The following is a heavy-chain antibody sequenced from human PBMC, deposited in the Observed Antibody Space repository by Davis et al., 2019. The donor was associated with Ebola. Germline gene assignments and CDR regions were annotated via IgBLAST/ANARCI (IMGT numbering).Heavy chain of an antibody. CDR3: GKDIHRSWSGFVY. J-gene: IGHJ4*02. CDR1: GVSVSSSSYY. Sequence: SETLSLTCTVSGVSVSSSSYYWGWIRQPPGKGLEWIGSIYYSGSTYYNPSLKSRVTISVDTSKNQFSLKLSSVTAADTAVYYCGKDIHRSWSGFVYWGQGILVTVSA. D-gene: IGHD3-3*01. CDR2: IYYSGST. V-gene: IGHV4-39*02.